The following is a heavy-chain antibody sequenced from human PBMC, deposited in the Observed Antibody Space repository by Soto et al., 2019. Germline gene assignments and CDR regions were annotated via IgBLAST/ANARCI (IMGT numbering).Heavy chain of an antibody. D-gene: IGHD3-10*01. CDR3: ASGSLYGSGSYPVDY. CDR1: GGTFSNHL. CDR2: IIPLFGTL. V-gene: IGHV1-69*08. Sequence: QVQLVQSGAEVKKPGSSVNVSCKASGGTFSNHLISWVRQAPGQGLEWMGTIIPLFGTLNYAQKLQGRVTLSADRSTSTAYMELSSLRSDDTAVYYCASGSLYGSGSYPVDYRGQGTLVTVSS. J-gene: IGHJ4*01.